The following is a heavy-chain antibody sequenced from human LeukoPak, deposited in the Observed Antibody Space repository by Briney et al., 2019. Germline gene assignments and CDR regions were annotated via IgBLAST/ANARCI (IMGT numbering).Heavy chain of an antibody. J-gene: IGHJ4*02. CDR1: GFTFSSYA. CDR3: AKDTVYSVGATN. Sequence: GGSLRLSCAASGFTFSSYAMSWVRQAPGEGLEWVSAISGSGGSTYYADSVKGRFTISRDNSKNTLYLQMNSLRAEDTAVYYCAKDTVYSVGATNWGQGTLVTVSS. CDR2: ISGSGGST. D-gene: IGHD1-26*01. V-gene: IGHV3-23*01.